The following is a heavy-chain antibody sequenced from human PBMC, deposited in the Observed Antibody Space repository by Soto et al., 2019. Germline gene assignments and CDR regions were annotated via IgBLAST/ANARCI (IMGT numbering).Heavy chain of an antibody. V-gene: IGHV4-59*08. J-gene: IGHJ6*03. CDR2: IYYSGST. CDR1: GGSISSYY. CDR3: ARHGKYYYFWAGDYYYYMDV. D-gene: IGHD3-3*01. Sequence: PSETLSLTCTVSGGSISSYYWSWIRQPPGKGLEWIGYIYYSGSTNYNPSLKSRVTISVGTSKNQFSLKLSSVTAADTAVYYCARHGKYYYFWAGDYYYYMDVCGKVTTVPVS.